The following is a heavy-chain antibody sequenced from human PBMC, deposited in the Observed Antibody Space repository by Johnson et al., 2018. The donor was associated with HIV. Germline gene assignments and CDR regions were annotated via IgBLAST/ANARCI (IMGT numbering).Heavy chain of an antibody. J-gene: IGHJ3*02. V-gene: IGHV3-20*04. CDR1: GFTFDDYG. CDR3: ARELRGLGAFDI. Sequence: MQLVESGGGVVRPGGSLRLSCAASGFTFDDYGMGWVRQVPGKGLDWVSGINWNGGSRGYADSVKGRFTISRDNDTNSLYLQMDSLRAEDTAVYYCARELRGLGAFDIWGQGTMVTVSS. CDR2: INWNGGSR. D-gene: IGHD4-23*01.